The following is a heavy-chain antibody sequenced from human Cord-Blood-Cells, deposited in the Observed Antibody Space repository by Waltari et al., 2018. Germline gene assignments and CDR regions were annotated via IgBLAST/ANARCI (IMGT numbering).Heavy chain of an antibody. Sequence: QVQLVQSGAEVKKPGASVKVSCKASGYTFTRYAMHWVRQAPGQRLEWMGWINAGNGNTKYSQKFQGRVTITRDTSANTAYMELSSLRSEDTAVYYCARASGSSGFDYWGQGTLVTVSS. CDR1: GYTFTRYA. D-gene: IGHD3-10*01. CDR3: ARASGSSGFDY. CDR2: INAGNGNT. V-gene: IGHV1-3*01. J-gene: IGHJ4*02.